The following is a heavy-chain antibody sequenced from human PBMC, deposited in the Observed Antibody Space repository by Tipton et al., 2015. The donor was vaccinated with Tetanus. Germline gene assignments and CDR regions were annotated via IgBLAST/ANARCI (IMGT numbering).Heavy chain of an antibody. CDR1: GGSFSGSY. J-gene: IGHJ3*02. Sequence: GLVKPSETLSLTCAVYGGSFSGSYWSWVRQPPGKGLEWIGNTHNSGNTNDNPSLSGRVNTSVDTSKNQFSRKMSSVTAADTAVYYCARWGGASGNTNLYAFDIWGQGTMFSVSS. CDR3: ARWGGASGNTNLYAFDI. D-gene: IGHD3-10*01. V-gene: IGHV4-59*01. CDR2: THNSGNT.